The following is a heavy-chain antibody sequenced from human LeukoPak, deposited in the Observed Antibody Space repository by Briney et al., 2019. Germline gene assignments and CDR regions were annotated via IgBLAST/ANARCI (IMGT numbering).Heavy chain of an antibody. CDR3: ARDYQVVRGVHYYYGMDV. J-gene: IGHJ6*02. D-gene: IGHD3-10*01. CDR2: IVGGST. CDR1: GFTFSSYS. V-gene: IGHV3-23*01. Sequence: PGGSLRLSCAASGFTFSSYSMNWVRQAPGKGLEWVSAIVGGSTYYTESVKGRFTISRDNSKNTLYLQMNSLRSDDTAVYYCARDYQVVRGVHYYYGMDVWGQGTTVTVSS.